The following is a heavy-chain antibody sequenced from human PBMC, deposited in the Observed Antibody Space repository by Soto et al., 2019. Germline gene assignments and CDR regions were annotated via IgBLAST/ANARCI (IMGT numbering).Heavy chain of an antibody. CDR3: ARDIVATIAYYYSGMDV. CDR2: ISYDGSNK. V-gene: IGHV3-30-3*01. CDR1: GFTFSSYA. Sequence: QVQLVESGGGVVQPGRSLRLSCAASGFTFSSYAMHWVRQAPGKGLEWVAVISYDGSNKYYADSVKGRFTISRDNSKNRLYLQMNSLRAEDTAVYYCARDIVATIAYYYSGMDVWGQGTTVTVSS. D-gene: IGHD5-12*01. J-gene: IGHJ6*02.